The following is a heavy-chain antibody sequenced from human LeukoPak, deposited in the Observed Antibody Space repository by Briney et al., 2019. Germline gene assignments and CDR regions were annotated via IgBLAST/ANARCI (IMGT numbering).Heavy chain of an antibody. J-gene: IGHJ1*01. V-gene: IGHV3-23*01. CDR2: IRGSGDTA. Sequence: GGSLRLSCAASGFTFSSHSMAWVRQAPGKGLEWVSAIRGSGDTALYADSVKGRFTISRDKAKNSVLLQMNSVRTEDTALYYCVKDMEPGGSGHWGPGTLVTVSS. D-gene: IGHD1-26*01. CDR1: GFTFSSHS. CDR3: VKDMEPGGSGH.